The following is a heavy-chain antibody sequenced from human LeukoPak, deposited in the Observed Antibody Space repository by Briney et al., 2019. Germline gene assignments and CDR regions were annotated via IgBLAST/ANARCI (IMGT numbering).Heavy chain of an antibody. V-gene: IGHV3-23*01. CDR3: AKPRDSSGYSIAFDI. CDR2: ISGSGCNI. CDR1: GFTFSSYD. D-gene: IGHD3-22*01. Sequence: GGSLRLSCAAFGFTFSSYDMTWVRRAPGKGLEGCSGISGSGCNIYYADALKRQFTISRDNSNNTLYLQMNSLRAADTAIYYCAKPRDSSGYSIAFDIWGQGTMVTVSS. J-gene: IGHJ3*02.